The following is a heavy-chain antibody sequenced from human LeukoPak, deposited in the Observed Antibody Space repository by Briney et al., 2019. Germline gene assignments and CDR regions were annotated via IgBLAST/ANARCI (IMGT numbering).Heavy chain of an antibody. Sequence: ASVKVSCKTSGYTFTSSYMHWVRQAPGQGLEWMRIINPSGGSTSYAQKFQGRVTMTRDTSTSTVYMELSSLRSEDTAVYYCARQGQTYYDFWSVTFDPWGQGTLVTVSS. V-gene: IGHV1-46*01. CDR2: INPSGGST. CDR3: ARQGQTYYDFWSVTFDP. CDR1: GYTFTSSY. J-gene: IGHJ5*02. D-gene: IGHD3-3*01.